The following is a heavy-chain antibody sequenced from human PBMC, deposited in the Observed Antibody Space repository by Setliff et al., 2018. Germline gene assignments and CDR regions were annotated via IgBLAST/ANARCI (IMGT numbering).Heavy chain of an antibody. Sequence: SLRLSCAASGLRFSGSWMAWVRQAPGQGLEWVADISEDGSGNFYSDSVRGRFTISRDNARNLLFLQMNSLTVEDTGVYYCARDPEGGEFDIWGRGTLVTVSS. CDR1: GLRFSGSW. V-gene: IGHV3-7*01. CDR3: ARDPEGGEFDI. D-gene: IGHD2-21*01. J-gene: IGHJ4*03. CDR2: ISEDGSGN.